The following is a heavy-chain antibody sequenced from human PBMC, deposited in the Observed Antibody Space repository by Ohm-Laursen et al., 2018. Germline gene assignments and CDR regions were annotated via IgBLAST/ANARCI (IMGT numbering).Heavy chain of an antibody. Sequence: SLRLSCTASGFTFNNYAMSWVRQAPGKGLEWVSSIEGRGGGTFYTDSVKGRFTISKDDSKGTLYLQMNSLRADDTAVYYCAKDGAAANGLWDYFGYWGQGTLVTVSS. CDR3: AKDGAAANGLWDYFGY. D-gene: IGHD3-16*01. CDR1: GFTFNNYA. V-gene: IGHV3-23*01. J-gene: IGHJ4*02. CDR2: IEGRGGGT.